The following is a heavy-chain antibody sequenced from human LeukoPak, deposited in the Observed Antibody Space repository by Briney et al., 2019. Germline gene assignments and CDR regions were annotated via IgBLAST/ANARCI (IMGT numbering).Heavy chain of an antibody. CDR2: IYYSGST. J-gene: IGHJ5*02. V-gene: IGHV4-30-4*08. CDR1: GGSISSGDYY. D-gene: IGHD2-2*01. Sequence: PSETLSLTCTVSGGSISSGDYYWSWIRQPPGKGLEWIGYIYYSGSTYYNPSLKSRVTISVDTSKSQFSLKLSSVTAADTAVYYCARECCSSTRINWFDPWGQGTLVTVSS. CDR3: ARECCSSTRINWFDP.